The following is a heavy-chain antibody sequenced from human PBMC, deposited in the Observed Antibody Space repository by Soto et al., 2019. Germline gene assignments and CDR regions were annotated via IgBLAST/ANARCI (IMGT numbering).Heavy chain of an antibody. J-gene: IGHJ5*02. CDR3: ARGIVVVPAAYDNWFDP. CDR1: GGSISSGDYY. V-gene: IGHV4-30-4*01. D-gene: IGHD2-2*01. CDR2: IYYSGST. Sequence: SETLSLTCTVSGGSISSGDYYWSWIRQPPGKGLEWIGYIYYSGSTYYNPSLKSRFTISVDTSKNQFSLKLSSVTAADTAVYYCARGIVVVPAAYDNWFDPCGQGTLVTVSS.